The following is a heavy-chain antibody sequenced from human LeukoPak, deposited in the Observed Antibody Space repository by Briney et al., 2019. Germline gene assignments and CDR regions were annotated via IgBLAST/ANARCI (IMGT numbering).Heavy chain of an antibody. D-gene: IGHD3-16*01. CDR1: GGSINSGAYS. CDR2: IFASGST. CDR3: ARGGDLPFDL. Sequence: PSQTLSLTCAVSGGSINSGAYSWSWIRQPPGKGLEWIGCIFASGSTYYNPSLKSRVTISVDRSKNQFSLKLSSVTAADTAVYFCARGGDLPFDLWGRGTLVTVSS. J-gene: IGHJ2*01. V-gene: IGHV4-30-2*01.